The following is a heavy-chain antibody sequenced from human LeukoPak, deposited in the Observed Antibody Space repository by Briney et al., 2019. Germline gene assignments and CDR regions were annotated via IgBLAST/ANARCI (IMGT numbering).Heavy chain of an antibody. J-gene: IGHJ4*02. D-gene: IGHD3-22*01. V-gene: IGHV3-30*02. CDR2: IRYDGSNK. CDR1: GFTFSSYG. Sequence: GGSLRLSCAVSGFTFSSYGMHWVRQAPGKGLEWVAFIRYDGSNKYYADSVKGRFTISRDNSKNTLYLQMNSLRAEDTAVYYCAKDGNYYDSSGYPPFDYWGQGTLVTVSS. CDR3: AKDGNYYDSSGYPPFDY.